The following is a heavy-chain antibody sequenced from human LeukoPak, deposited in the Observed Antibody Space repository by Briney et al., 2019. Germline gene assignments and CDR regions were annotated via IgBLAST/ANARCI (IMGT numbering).Heavy chain of an antibody. V-gene: IGHV3-9*01. Sequence: GRSLRLSCAASGFTFDDYAMHWVRQAPGKGLEWVSGISWNSGSIGYADSVKGRFTISRDNAKNSLYLQMNSLRAEDTAVYYCARFGVAGKADGMDVWGQGTTVTVSS. CDR3: ARFGVAGKADGMDV. J-gene: IGHJ6*02. D-gene: IGHD6-19*01. CDR1: GFTFDDYA. CDR2: ISWNSGSI.